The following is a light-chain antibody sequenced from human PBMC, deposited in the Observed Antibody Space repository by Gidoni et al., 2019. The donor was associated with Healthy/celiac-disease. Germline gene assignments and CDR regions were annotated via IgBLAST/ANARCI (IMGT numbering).Light chain of an antibody. CDR2: DAS. CDR3: QQRSNWPRVT. CDR1: QSVSSY. J-gene: IGKJ3*01. V-gene: IGKV3-11*01. Sequence: IVLTHSPATLSLSPGERATLSCRASQSVSSYLAWYQQKPGQAPRLLIYDASNRATGIPARFSGSGSGTDFTLTISSLEPEDFAVYYCQQRSNWPRVTFGPGTKVDIK.